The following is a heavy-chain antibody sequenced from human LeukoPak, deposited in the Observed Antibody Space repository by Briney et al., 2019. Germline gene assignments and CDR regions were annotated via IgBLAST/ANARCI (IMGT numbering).Heavy chain of an antibody. Sequence: GTSLRLSCAASGFTFSSYAMHWVRRAPGRGLEWVAVISYDGNHKYYADSVKGRFTISRDNSKNTLYLQMNSLRAEDTAAYYCARDGPQIVPAVPSGYWGQGTLVTVSS. CDR2: ISYDGNHK. J-gene: IGHJ4*02. CDR1: GFTFSSYA. CDR3: ARDGPQIVPAVPSGY. D-gene: IGHD2-2*01. V-gene: IGHV3-30-3*01.